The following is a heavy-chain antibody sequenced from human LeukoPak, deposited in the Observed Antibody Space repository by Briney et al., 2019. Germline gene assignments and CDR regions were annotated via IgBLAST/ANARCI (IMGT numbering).Heavy chain of an antibody. Sequence: PSETLSLTCAVSGGSISSNWWSWVRQPPGKGLEWIGEIHHSGTTNSNPSLKSRLTISVDKSKNQFSLKLSSVTAADTAVYYCAREDSYDSPGGMDVWGQGTTVTVSS. J-gene: IGHJ6*02. V-gene: IGHV4-4*02. CDR3: AREDSYDSPGGMDV. D-gene: IGHD3-22*01. CDR1: GGSISSNW. CDR2: IHHSGTT.